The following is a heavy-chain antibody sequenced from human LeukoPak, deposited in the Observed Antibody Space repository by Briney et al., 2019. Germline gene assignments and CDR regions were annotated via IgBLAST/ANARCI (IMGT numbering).Heavy chain of an antibody. D-gene: IGHD3-10*01. Sequence: SQTLSLTCTVSGNSLSGNYYWNWIRQPAGKGLEWIGRIFTSGNTNYNSSLKSRVTISIDTSKDQFSLRLSSVTVADTAFYYCTRGSATSGSTDWGQGTLVTVSS. V-gene: IGHV4-61*02. CDR1: GNSLSGNYY. CDR3: TRGSATSGSTD. J-gene: IGHJ4*02. CDR2: IFTSGNT.